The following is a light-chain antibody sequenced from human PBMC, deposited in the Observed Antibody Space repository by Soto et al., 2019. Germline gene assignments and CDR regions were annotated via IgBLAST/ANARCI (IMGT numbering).Light chain of an antibody. CDR1: QSVNNF. Sequence: EMVLTQSPVTLFLCPGVRTTHSCRASQSVNNFLAWYQQKPGQAPRLLFYGASNRATAIPDRFSGSGSGTDFTLAISSLEPEDFAVYYCQQRSNWPPTWTFGQGTKVDIK. V-gene: IGKV3-11*01. J-gene: IGKJ1*01. CDR2: GAS. CDR3: QQRSNWPPTWT.